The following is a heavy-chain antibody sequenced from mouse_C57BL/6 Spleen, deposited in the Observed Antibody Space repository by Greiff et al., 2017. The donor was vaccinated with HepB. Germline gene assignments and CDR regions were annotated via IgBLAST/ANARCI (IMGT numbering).Heavy chain of an antibody. CDR2: ISSGGSYT. Sequence: EVQLVESGGDLVKPGGSLKLSCAASGFTFSSYGMSWVRQTPDKRLEWVATISSGGSYTYYPDSVKGRFTISRDNAKNTMYLQMGSLKSEDTAMYERAGNYGSKYFDYWGLGATLTVSS. CDR3: AGNYGSKYFDY. CDR1: GFTFSSYG. D-gene: IGHD1-1*01. V-gene: IGHV5-6*01. J-gene: IGHJ2*01.